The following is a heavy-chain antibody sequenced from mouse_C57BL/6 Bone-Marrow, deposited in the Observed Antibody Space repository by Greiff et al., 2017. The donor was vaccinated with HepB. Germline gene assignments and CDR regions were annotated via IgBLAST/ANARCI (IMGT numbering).Heavy chain of an antibody. J-gene: IGHJ3*01. CDR3: ARLGSYYDYDAGGAY. V-gene: IGHV1-59*01. CDR2: IDPSDSYT. CDR1: GYTFTSYW. D-gene: IGHD2-4*01. Sequence: QVQLQQPGAELVRPGTSVKLSCKASGYTFTSYWMHWVKQRPGQGLEWIGVIDPSDSYTNYNQKFKGKATLTVDTSSSTAYMQLSSLTSEDSAVYYCARLGSYYDYDAGGAYWGQGTLVTVSA.